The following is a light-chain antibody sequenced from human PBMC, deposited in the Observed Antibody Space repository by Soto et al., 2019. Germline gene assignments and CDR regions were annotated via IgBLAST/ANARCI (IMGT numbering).Light chain of an antibody. CDR2: AAS. V-gene: IGKV1-27*01. J-gene: IGKJ1*01. CDR1: QGIANY. Sequence: DIXXTHSPXSLAAXVGCRFTITCRASQGIANYLAWYQHKPGKVPNLLIYAASTLQSGVPSRFSGGGSGTDFTLTIRSMQPEDVATYYCQQYTSYSFGHGTKVDI. CDR3: QQYTSYS.